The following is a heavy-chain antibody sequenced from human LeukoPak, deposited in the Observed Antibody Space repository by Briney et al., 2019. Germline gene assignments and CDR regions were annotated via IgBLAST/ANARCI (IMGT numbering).Heavy chain of an antibody. CDR3: ARAAYYRFDY. J-gene: IGHJ4*02. CDR1: GFTFSSYS. V-gene: IGHV3-7*01. D-gene: IGHD1-26*01. CDR2: IKQDGSEK. Sequence: GGSLRLSCAASGFTFSSYSMNWVRQAPGKGLEWVANIKQDGSEKYYVDSVKGRFTISRDNAKNSLYLQMNSLRAEDTAVYYCARAAYYRFDYWGQGTLVTVSS.